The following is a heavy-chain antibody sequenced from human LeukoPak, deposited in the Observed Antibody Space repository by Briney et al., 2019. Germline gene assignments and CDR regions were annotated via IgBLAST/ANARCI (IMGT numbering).Heavy chain of an antibody. Sequence: PGGSLRLSCAASGFTFSSYAMSWVRQAPGKGQEWVSAISGSGGSTYYADSVKGRFTISRDNSKNTLYLQMNSLRAEDTAVYYCPKDRQLRYFDWSFDYWGQGTLVTVSS. CDR3: PKDRQLRYFDWSFDY. J-gene: IGHJ4*02. CDR1: GFTFSSYA. D-gene: IGHD3-9*01. CDR2: ISGSGGST. V-gene: IGHV3-23*01.